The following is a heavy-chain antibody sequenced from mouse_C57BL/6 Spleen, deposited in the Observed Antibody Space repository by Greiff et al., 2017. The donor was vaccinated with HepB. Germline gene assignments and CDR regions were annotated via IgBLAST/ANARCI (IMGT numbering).Heavy chain of an antibody. J-gene: IGHJ1*03. Sequence: EVQVVESGGDLVKPGGSLKLSCAASGFTFSSYGMSWVRQTPDKRLEWVATISSGGSYTYYPDSVKGRFTISRDNAKNTLYLQMSSLKSEDTAMYYCAKGSTVVAKGYFDVWGTGTTVTVSS. CDR1: GFTFSSYG. V-gene: IGHV5-6*01. CDR2: ISSGGSYT. CDR3: AKGSTVVAKGYFDV. D-gene: IGHD1-1*01.